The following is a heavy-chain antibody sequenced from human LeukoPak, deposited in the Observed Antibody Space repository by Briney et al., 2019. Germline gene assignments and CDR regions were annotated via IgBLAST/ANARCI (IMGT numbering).Heavy chain of an antibody. D-gene: IGHD3-10*01. CDR3: ARVPRTMVRGVIILGFDP. CDR2: IYYSGST. J-gene: IGHJ5*02. Sequence: PSETLSLTCTVSGGSVSSGSYYWSWIRQPPGKGLEWIGYIYYSGSTNYNPSLKSRVAISVDTSKNQFSLKLSSVTAADTAVYYCARVPRTMVRGVIILGFDPWGQETLVTVSS. CDR1: GGSVSSGSYY. V-gene: IGHV4-61*01.